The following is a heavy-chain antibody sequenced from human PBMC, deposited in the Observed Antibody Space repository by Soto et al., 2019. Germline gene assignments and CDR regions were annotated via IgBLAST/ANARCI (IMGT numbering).Heavy chain of an antibody. Sequence: PSETLSLTCTVSGGSISSYYWSWIRQPPGKGLEWIGYIYYSGSTNYNPSLKSRVTISVDTSKNQFSLKLSSVTAADTAVYYCARVTVAGTHPDYWGQGTLVTVSS. D-gene: IGHD6-19*01. J-gene: IGHJ4*02. CDR1: GGSISSYY. V-gene: IGHV4-59*01. CDR2: IYYSGST. CDR3: ARVTVAGTHPDY.